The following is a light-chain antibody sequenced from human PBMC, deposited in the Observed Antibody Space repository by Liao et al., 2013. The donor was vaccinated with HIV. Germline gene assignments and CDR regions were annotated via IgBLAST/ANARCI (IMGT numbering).Light chain of an antibody. J-gene: IGLJ1*01. Sequence: SYELTQPPSVSVSPGQTANITCSGQRLGNKWTSWYQQRPGQSPILVIYDDMKRPSGIPERFSGSNSGNTATLTISGVEAGDEADYYCQVWDRSSDQYVFGVGTKVTVL. V-gene: IGLV3-1*01. CDR3: QVWDRSSDQYV. CDR2: DDM. CDR1: RLGNKW.